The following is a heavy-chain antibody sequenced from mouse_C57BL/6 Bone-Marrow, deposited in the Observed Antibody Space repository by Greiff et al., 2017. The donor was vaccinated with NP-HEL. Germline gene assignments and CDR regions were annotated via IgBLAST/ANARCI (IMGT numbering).Heavy chain of an antibody. Sequence: EVHLVESGGGLVKPGGSLKLSCAASGFTFSDYGMHWVRQAPEKGLEWVAYISSGSSTIYYADTVKGRFTISRDNAKNTLFLQMTSLRSEDTAMYYCAKNSNYLYAMDYWGQGTSVTVSS. D-gene: IGHD2-5*01. CDR2: ISSGSSTI. CDR1: GFTFSDYG. V-gene: IGHV5-17*01. J-gene: IGHJ4*01. CDR3: AKNSNYLYAMDY.